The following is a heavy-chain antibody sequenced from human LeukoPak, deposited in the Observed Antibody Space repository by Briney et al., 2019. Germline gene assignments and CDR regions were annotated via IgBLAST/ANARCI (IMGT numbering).Heavy chain of an antibody. CDR3: ARGSLGTIAVAGTLDY. CDR2: K. CDR1: VFAFSNYC. V-gene: IGHV3-33*01. J-gene: IGHJ4*02. Sequence: PGRSVRLSCAASVFAFSNYCIDWVRHAPCKGLEWVAVKYYADSVKGRFTISRDNSKNTLYLRMNSLRAEDTAVYYCARGSLGTIAVAGTLDYWGQGILATVSS. D-gene: IGHD6-19*01.